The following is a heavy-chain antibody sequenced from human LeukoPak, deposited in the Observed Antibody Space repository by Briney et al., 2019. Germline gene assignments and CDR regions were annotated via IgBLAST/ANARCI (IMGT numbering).Heavy chain of an antibody. Sequence: PSETLSLTCTVSGGSISSRSYYWGWIRQPPGKGLEWIGSIYYSGSTYYNPSLKSRVTISVDTSKNQFSLKLNSVTAADTAVYYCARQYYYDSSGFPLDYWGQGTLVTVSS. D-gene: IGHD3-22*01. V-gene: IGHV4-39*01. CDR2: IYYSGST. CDR1: GGSISSRSYY. CDR3: ARQYYYDSSGFPLDY. J-gene: IGHJ4*02.